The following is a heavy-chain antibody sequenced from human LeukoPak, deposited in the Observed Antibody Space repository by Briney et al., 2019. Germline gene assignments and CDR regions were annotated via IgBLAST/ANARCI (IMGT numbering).Heavy chain of an antibody. J-gene: IGHJ3*02. CDR1: GYTFTDYY. CDR2: IDPNSGGT. V-gene: IGHV1-2*02. CDR3: AAGYGGSYWDI. Sequence: WASVKVSCKASGYTFTDYYIHWVRQAPGQGLEWMGWIDPNSGGTNYAQKFQGRVTMTRDTSISTAYMELTRLTSDDTAVYYCAAGYGGSYWDIWGQGTMVTVSS. D-gene: IGHD1-26*01.